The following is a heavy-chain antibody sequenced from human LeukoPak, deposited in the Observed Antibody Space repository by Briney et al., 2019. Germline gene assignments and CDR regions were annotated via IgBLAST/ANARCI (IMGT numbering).Heavy chain of an antibody. CDR3: ARVDGWANYFDY. D-gene: IGHD6-19*01. J-gene: IGHJ4*02. CDR2: IIPILGIA. V-gene: IGHV1-69*04. Sequence: ASVKVSCKASGGTFSSYAISWVRQAPGQGLEWMGRIIPILGIANYAQKLQGRVTMTTDTSTSTAYMELRSLRSDDTAVYYCARVDGWANYFDYWGQGTLVTVSS. CDR1: GGTFSSYA.